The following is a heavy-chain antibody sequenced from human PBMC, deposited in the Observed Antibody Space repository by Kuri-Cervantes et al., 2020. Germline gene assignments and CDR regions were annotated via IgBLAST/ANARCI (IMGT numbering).Heavy chain of an antibody. J-gene: IGHJ5*02. CDR2: IYYSGST. D-gene: IGHD3-10*01. CDR3: ARLVFSVRGRFDP. Sequence: GSLRLSCTVSGGSISSYYWSWIRQPPGKGLEWIGYIYYSGSTNYNPSLKSRVTISVDTSKNQFSLKLSSVTAADTAVYYCARLVFSVRGRFDPWGQGTLVTVSS. V-gene: IGHV4-59*12. CDR1: GGSISSYY.